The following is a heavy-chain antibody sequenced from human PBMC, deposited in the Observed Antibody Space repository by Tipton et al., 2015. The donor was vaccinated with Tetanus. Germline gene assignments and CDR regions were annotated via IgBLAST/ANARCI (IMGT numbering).Heavy chain of an antibody. CDR3: AKEVDVSSGWRNFDY. D-gene: IGHD6-19*01. Sequence: SLRLSCAVSGFTFKDYYMSWIRQAPGKGLEWLSFISSSGTDIHYADSVKGRFTISRDNAESSLYLQMNSLRAEDTAVYYCAKEVDVSSGWRNFDYWGQGTLVTVSS. V-gene: IGHV3-11*01. CDR2: ISSSGTDI. CDR1: GFTFKDYY. J-gene: IGHJ4*02.